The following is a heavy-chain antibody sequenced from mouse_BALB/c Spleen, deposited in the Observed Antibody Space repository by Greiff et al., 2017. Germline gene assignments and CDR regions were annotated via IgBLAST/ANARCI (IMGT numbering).Heavy chain of an antibody. J-gene: IGHJ4*01. Sequence: VNVVESGPGLVAPSQSLSITCTVSGFSLTSYGVHWVRQPPGKGLEWLGVIWAGGSTNYNSAIMSRLSISKDNSKSQGFLKMNSLQTDETAMYYCARDRGLNYYAMDYWGQGTSVTVSS. CDR2: IWAGGST. CDR3: ARDRGLNYYAMDY. D-gene: IGHD3-1*01. CDR1: GFSLTSYG. V-gene: IGHV2-9*02.